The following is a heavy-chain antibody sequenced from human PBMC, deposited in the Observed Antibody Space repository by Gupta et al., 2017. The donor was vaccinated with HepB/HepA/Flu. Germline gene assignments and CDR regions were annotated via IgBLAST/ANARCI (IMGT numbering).Heavy chain of an antibody. CDR1: GYNFGIYG. CDR2: ISGHNGKT. V-gene: IGHV1-18*01. CDR3: ARVPLPHVAVALNWFDP. Sequence: QVQLEQSGVEVRKPGASVKVSCKGSGYNFGIYGITWVRQAPGQGLEWMGWISGHNGKTDYAQKVQDRVIMTRDKSTSTAYMEMRSLRSDDTAVYYCARVPLPHVAVALNWFDPWGQGTLVIGSS. D-gene: IGHD2-21*01. J-gene: IGHJ5*02.